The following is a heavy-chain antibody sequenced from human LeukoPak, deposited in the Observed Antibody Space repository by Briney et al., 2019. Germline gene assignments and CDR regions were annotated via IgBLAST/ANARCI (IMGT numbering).Heavy chain of an antibody. J-gene: IGHJ4*02. V-gene: IGHV3-7*01. CDR1: GFSINNYW. CDR3: ASVPYSSGWLFDY. D-gene: IGHD6-19*01. CDR2: IKQDGSEK. Sequence: GGSLRLSCVASGFSINNYWMTWVRQAPGKGLEWVANIKQDGSEKYYVNSVKGRFTVSRDNAKNSLYLQMNSLRAEDTAVYYCASVPYSSGWLFDYWGQGTLVTVSS.